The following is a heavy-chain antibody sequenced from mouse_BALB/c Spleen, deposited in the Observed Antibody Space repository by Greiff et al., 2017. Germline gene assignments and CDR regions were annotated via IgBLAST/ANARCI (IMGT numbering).Heavy chain of an antibody. Sequence: EVQGVESGGGLVKPGGSLKLSCAASGFTFSSYAMSWVRQTPEKRLEWVASISSGGSTYYPDSVKGRFTISRDNARNILYLQMSSLRSEDTAMYYCARGGSRPHYFDYWGQGTTLTVSS. D-gene: IGHD6-1*01. J-gene: IGHJ2*01. CDR3: ARGGSRPHYFDY. V-gene: IGHV5-6-5*01. CDR2: ISSGGST. CDR1: GFTFSSYA.